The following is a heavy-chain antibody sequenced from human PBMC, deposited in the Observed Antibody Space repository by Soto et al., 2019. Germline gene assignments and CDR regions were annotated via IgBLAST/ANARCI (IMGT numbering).Heavy chain of an antibody. Sequence: QVRLQESGPGLVKPSGTLSLTCLVSGGSMSSPNWWSWVRQAPGKGLEWIAEMHHSGATNYNPSLKSRVIISIDKSKNQFSLNLSSVTAADTAVYYCATGSLYYYGSGGMLDSWGRGALVTVSS. J-gene: IGHJ5*01. CDR1: GGSMSSPNW. CDR2: MHHSGAT. D-gene: IGHD3-10*01. V-gene: IGHV4-4*02. CDR3: ATGSLYYYGSGGMLDS.